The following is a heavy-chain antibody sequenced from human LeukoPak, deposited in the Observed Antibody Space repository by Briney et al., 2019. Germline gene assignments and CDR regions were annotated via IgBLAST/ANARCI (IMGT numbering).Heavy chain of an antibody. CDR1: GYSFTSYW. CDR3: ARQFDRLLYGNWFDP. D-gene: IGHD2-2*02. CDR2: IYPGDSDT. Sequence: GESLQISCQGSGYSFTSYWIGWVRQVPGKGLEWMGIIYPGDSDTRYSPSFQGQVTISADKSISTAYLQWSSLKASDTAMYYCARQFDRLLYGNWFDPWGQGTLVTVSS. J-gene: IGHJ5*02. V-gene: IGHV5-51*01.